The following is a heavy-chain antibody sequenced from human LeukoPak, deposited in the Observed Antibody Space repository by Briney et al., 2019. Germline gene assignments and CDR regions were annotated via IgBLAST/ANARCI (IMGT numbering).Heavy chain of an antibody. Sequence: SETLSLTCTVSGGSISSYYWSWIRQPPGKGLEWIGYIYYSGSTNYNPSLKSRITISVDTSKDQFSLKLSSVTAADTAVYYCARGGRDGYIYYFDYWGQGTLATVSS. CDR3: ARGGRDGYIYYFDY. CDR2: IYYSGST. CDR1: GGSISSYY. V-gene: IGHV4-59*01. D-gene: IGHD5-24*01. J-gene: IGHJ4*02.